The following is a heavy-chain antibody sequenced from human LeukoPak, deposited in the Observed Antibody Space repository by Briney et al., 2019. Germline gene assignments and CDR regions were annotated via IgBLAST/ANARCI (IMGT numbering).Heavy chain of an antibody. CDR3: ARGRVDTAMVISSYYYGMDV. J-gene: IGHJ6*04. D-gene: IGHD5-18*01. Sequence: PSETLSLTCAVYGGSFSGYYWSWIRQPPGKGLEWIGEINHSGSTNYNPSLKSRVTISVDTSKNQFSLKLSSVTAADTAVYYCARGRVDTAMVISSYYYGMDVWGKGTTVTVSS. CDR1: GGSFSGYY. V-gene: IGHV4-34*01. CDR2: INHSGST.